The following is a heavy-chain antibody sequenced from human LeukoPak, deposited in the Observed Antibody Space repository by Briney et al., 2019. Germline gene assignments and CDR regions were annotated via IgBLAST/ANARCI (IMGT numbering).Heavy chain of an antibody. J-gene: IGHJ4*02. CDR1: GFIFSHHG. CDR2: IRADAVTT. CDR3: GRGDPPGAVDY. D-gene: IGHD1-14*01. Sequence: PGGTLRLSCATSGFIFSHHGMNWVRQAPGKGLEWVSGIRADAVTTYYADSVKGRFTISRDNAKNTLYLQMNSLRVEDTAVSYCGRGDPPGAVDYWGQATLVTVSS. V-gene: IGHV3-23*01.